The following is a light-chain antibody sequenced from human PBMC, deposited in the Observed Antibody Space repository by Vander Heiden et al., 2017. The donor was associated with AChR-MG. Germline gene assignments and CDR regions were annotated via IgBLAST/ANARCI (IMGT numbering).Light chain of an antibody. Sequence: ETVLTQSPGTLSLSPGERATLSCRASESVRSNYVAWYQRSPGQAPRLLFYGASRRATGIPDRFSGSGSGTDFTLTISSLEVEDSAVYYCQQDGNSPLTFGGGTKVEIK. J-gene: IGKJ4*01. CDR1: ESVRSNY. CDR2: GAS. CDR3: QQDGNSPLT. V-gene: IGKV3-20*01.